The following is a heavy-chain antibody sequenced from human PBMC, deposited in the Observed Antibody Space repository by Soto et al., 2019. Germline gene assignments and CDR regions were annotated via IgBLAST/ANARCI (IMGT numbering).Heavy chain of an antibody. Sequence: SGPTLGNPKQTLTLAWTFSGFSLRTCGNCLSWIRQPPGEALEWLARIDWDDDKYYSTSLKTRLTISKDTSKNQVVLTMTNMDPVDTATYYCARSTYYYDSSGYGFYYFDYWGQGALVTVSS. V-gene: IGHV2-70*11. CDR1: GFSLRTCGNC. CDR2: IDWDDDK. CDR3: ARSTYYYDSSGYGFYYFDY. J-gene: IGHJ4*02. D-gene: IGHD3-22*01.